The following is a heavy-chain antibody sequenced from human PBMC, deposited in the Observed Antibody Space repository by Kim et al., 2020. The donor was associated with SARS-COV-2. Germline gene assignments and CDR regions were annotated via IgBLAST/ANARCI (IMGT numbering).Heavy chain of an antibody. CDR1: GFTVSSNY. CDR2: IYSGGST. V-gene: IGHV3-53*01. CDR3: AREGRGAYYDSSGYYSDYYGMDV. D-gene: IGHD3-22*01. J-gene: IGHJ6*02. Sequence: GGSLRLSCAASGFTVSSNYMSWVRQAPGKGLEWVSVIYSGGSTYYADSVKGRFTISRDNSKNTLYLQMNSLRAEDTAVYYCAREGRGAYYDSSGYYSDYYGMDVWGQGTTVTVSS.